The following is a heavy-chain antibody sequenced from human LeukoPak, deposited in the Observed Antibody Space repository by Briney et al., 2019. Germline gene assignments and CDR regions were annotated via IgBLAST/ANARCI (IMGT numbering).Heavy chain of an antibody. V-gene: IGHV4-4*02. CDR1: GGSISSSNW. CDR2: IYHSGST. CDR3: ARLSLLQNALCDYFDY. J-gene: IGHJ4*02. D-gene: IGHD3-16*02. Sequence: SETLSLTCAVSGGSISSSNWWSWVRQPPGKGLEWIGEIYHSGSTNYTPSLKSRVTISVDKSKNQSSLKLSSVPAADTAVYYCARLSLLQNALCDYFDYWGQGTLVTVSS.